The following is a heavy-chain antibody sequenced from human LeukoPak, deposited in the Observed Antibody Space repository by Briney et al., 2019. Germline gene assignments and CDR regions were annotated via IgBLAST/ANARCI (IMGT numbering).Heavy chain of an antibody. J-gene: IGHJ6*03. CDR3: ARRSPYCSGGSCYRYYYYYMDV. CDR2: ISAYNGNT. CDR1: GYTFTSYG. D-gene: IGHD2-15*01. V-gene: IGHV1-18*01. Sequence: GASVKVSCKASGYTFTSYGISWVRQAPGQGLEWMGWISAYNGNTNYAQKFQGRVTITADKSTSTAYMELSSLRSEDTAVYYCARRSPYCSGGSCYRYYYYYMDVWGKGTTVTVSS.